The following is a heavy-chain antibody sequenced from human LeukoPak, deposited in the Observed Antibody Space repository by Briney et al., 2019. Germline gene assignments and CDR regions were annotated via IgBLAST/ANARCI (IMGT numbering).Heavy chain of an antibody. J-gene: IGHJ4*02. CDR3: ARSQWPVRDQYYFDY. Sequence: ASVKVSCKASGYTFTGYYMHWVRQAPGQGLEWMGWINPNSGGTNYAQKFQGRVTMTRDTSISTAYMELSRLRSDDTAVYYCARSQWPVRDQYYFDYWGQGTLVTVSS. D-gene: IGHD6-19*01. V-gene: IGHV1-2*02. CDR1: GYTFTGYY. CDR2: INPNSGGT.